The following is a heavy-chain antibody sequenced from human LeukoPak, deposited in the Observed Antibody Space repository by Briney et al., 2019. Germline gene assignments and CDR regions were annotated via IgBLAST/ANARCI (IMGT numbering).Heavy chain of an antibody. CDR2: ISWNSGSI. CDR1: GFTFDDYA. D-gene: IGHD2-15*01. V-gene: IGHV3-9*01. J-gene: IGHJ6*03. CDR3: AKGLDGGSHGCMDV. Sequence: PGGSLRLSCAASGFTFDDYAMHWVRQAPGKGLEWVSGISWNSGSIGYADSVKGRFTISRDNAKNSLYLQMNSLRVEDTALYYCAKGLDGGSHGCMDVWGKGTTVTISS.